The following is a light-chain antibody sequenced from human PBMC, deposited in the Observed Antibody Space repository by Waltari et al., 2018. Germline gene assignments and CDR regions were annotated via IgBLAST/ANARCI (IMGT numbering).Light chain of an antibody. J-gene: IGLJ2*01. CDR3: SSYTSSSTNVV. CDR1: SSDVGGYNY. CDR2: DVS. V-gene: IGLV2-14*03. Sequence: QSALTQPASVSGSPGQSITISCTGTSSDVGGYNYVSWYQQHPGKAPKLMIYDVSNRPSGVSNRCSGSKSGNPASLTISGLQAEDEADYYCSSYTSSSTNVVFGGGTKLTVL.